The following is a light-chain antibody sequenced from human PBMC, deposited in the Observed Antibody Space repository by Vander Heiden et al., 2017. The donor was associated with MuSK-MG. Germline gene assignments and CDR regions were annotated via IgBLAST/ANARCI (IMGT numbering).Light chain of an antibody. V-gene: IGLV1-47*01. CDR2: RNN. Sequence: QSVLTQPPSASGSPGQRVTISVSGSSSNIGSNYVYWYQQLPGTAPKLLIYRNNQRPSGVPDRFSGSKSGTSASLAISGLRSEDEAEYYCAAWDDSLSGRVFGTGTKVTVL. CDR1: SSNIGSNY. J-gene: IGLJ1*01. CDR3: AAWDDSLSGRV.